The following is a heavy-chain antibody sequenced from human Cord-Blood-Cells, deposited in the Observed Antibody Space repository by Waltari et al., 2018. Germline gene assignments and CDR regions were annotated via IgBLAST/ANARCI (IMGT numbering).Heavy chain of an antibody. V-gene: IGHV4-34*01. CDR1: GGSLSGYY. J-gene: IGHJ4*02. Sequence: QVQLQQWGAGLLKPSETLSLTCAVYGGSLSGYYWSWTRHPPGKGLEWIGEINHSGSTNYNPSLKSRVTISVDTSKNQFSLKLSSVTAADTAVYYCARRAFYYYDSSGYYYWGQGTLVTVSS. D-gene: IGHD3-22*01. CDR3: ARRAFYYYDSSGYYY. CDR2: INHSGST.